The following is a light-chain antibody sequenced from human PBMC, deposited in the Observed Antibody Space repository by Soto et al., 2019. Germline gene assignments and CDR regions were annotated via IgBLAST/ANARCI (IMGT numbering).Light chain of an antibody. V-gene: IGKV3-15*01. CDR3: LQYHNLWA. CDR1: QNIYSN. J-gene: IGKJ1*01. Sequence: IVITPSPATLSVSPGERTPFSFRASQNIYSNIAWYQQRPGQAPRLLIYRASTRATGVPARFSGSGSGTEFTLTISSLQSEDFAVYSCLQYHNLWAFGQGTKVDIK. CDR2: RAS.